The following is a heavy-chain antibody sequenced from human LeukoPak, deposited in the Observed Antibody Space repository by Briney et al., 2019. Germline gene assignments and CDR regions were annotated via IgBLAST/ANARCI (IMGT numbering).Heavy chain of an antibody. CDR1: GGSISSYY. CDR3: TNGSLRGWFDP. D-gene: IGHD2-15*01. V-gene: IGHV4-59*12. CDR2: IYYSGST. J-gene: IGHJ5*02. Sequence: SETLSLTCTVSGGSISSYYWSWIRQPPGKGLEWIGYIYYSGSTNYNPSLKSRVTISVDTSKNQFSLKLSSVTAADTAVYYCTNGSLRGWFDPWGQGTLVTVSS.